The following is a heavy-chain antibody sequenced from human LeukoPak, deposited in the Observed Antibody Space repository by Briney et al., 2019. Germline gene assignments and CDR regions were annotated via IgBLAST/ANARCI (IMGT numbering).Heavy chain of an antibody. V-gene: IGHV4-59*01. D-gene: IGHD3-10*01. Sequence: PSETLSLTCSVSGGSIRNYYWTCIRQPPGKGLEWIGYIFYSGSTNYNPSLKSRVTISLDTSKNHFSLKLNAVTAADTAVYYCASSSSGSYYNGFDIWGQGTMVTVAS. CDR3: ASSSSGSYYNGFDI. CDR2: IFYSGST. CDR1: GGSIRNYY. J-gene: IGHJ3*02.